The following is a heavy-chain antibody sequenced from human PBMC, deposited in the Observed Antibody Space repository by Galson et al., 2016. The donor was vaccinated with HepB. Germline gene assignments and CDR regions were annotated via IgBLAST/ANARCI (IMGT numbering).Heavy chain of an antibody. V-gene: IGHV3-23*01. CDR3: AKGENWNYGVWWYFDL. Sequence: SLRLSCAASGFTFSSYAMSWVRQAPGKGLEWVSAMSGSGASTFYADSVKGRFTISRDNSKNTLYLQMKSLRAEDTAVYYCAKGENWNYGVWWYFDLWGRGTLVTVSS. J-gene: IGHJ2*01. CDR2: MSGSGAST. D-gene: IGHD1-7*01. CDR1: GFTFSSYA.